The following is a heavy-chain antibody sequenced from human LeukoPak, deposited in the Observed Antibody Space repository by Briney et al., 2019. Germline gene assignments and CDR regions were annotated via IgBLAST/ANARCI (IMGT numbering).Heavy chain of an antibody. CDR2: ISSSSSYI. V-gene: IGHV3-21*01. CDR3: ARDRSGYSYGPPFDSFFDY. CDR1: GFTFSSYS. D-gene: IGHD5-18*01. J-gene: IGHJ4*02. Sequence: GGSLRLSCAASGFTFSSYSMNWVRQAPGKGLEWVSSISSSSSYIYYADSVKGRFTISRDNAKNSLYLQMNSLRAEDTAVYYCARDRSGYSYGPPFDSFFDYWGQGTLVTVSS.